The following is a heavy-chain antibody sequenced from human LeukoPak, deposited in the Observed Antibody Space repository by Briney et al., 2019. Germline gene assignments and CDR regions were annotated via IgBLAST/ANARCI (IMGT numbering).Heavy chain of an antibody. V-gene: IGHV4-59*01. D-gene: IGHD6-13*01. Sequence: KPSETLSLTCTVSGGSISSYYRSWIRQPPGKGLEWIGYIYYSGSTNYNPSLKSRVTISVDTSKNQFSLKLSSVTAADTAVHYCARESGSARSWSNWFDPWGQGTLVTVSS. CDR1: GGSISSYY. CDR2: IYYSGST. J-gene: IGHJ5*02. CDR3: ARESGSARSWSNWFDP.